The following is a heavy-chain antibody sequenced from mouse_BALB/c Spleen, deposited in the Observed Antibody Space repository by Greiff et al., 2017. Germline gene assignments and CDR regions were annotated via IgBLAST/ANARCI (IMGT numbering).Heavy chain of an antibody. CDR2: INPSTGYT. Sequence: QVQLQQSGAELAKPGASVKMSCKASGYTFTSYWMHWVKQRPGQGLEWIGYINPSTGYTEYNQKFKGKATLTADKSSSTAYMQLSSLTSVDSAVYFCARDGSSPYWYFDVWGAGTTVTVSS. CDR1: GYTFTSYW. J-gene: IGHJ1*01. V-gene: IGHV1-7*01. D-gene: IGHD1-1*01. CDR3: ARDGSSPYWYFDV.